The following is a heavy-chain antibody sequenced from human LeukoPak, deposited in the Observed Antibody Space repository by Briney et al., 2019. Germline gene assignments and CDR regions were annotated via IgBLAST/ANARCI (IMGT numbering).Heavy chain of an antibody. D-gene: IGHD3-22*01. CDR3: ARGTAYDSSGYYSGSYYGMDV. V-gene: IGHV5-51*01. J-gene: IGHJ6*02. CDR2: IYPGDSDT. CDR1: GYSFTSYW. Sequence: GESLKISCKGSGYSFTSYWIGWVRQMPGKGLEWMGIIYPGDSDTRYSPSFQGQVTISADKSISTAYLQWSSLKAPDTAMYYCARGTAYDSSGYYSGSYYGMDVWGQGTTVTVSS.